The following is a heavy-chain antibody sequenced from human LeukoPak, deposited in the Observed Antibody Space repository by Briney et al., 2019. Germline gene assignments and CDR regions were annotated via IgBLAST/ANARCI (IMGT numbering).Heavy chain of an antibody. Sequence: SETLSLTCAVYGGSFSGYYRSWIRQPPGKGLEWMGEINHSGSTNDNSSLKSRVTISVDTSKNQFSLKLSSATAADTAVYYCARGDYHDYWGQGTLVTVSS. CDR1: GGSFSGYY. CDR3: ARGDYHDY. CDR2: INHSGST. D-gene: IGHD3-16*01. V-gene: IGHV4-34*01. J-gene: IGHJ4*02.